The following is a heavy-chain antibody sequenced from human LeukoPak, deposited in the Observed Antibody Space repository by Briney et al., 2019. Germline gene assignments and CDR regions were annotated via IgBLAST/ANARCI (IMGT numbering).Heavy chain of an antibody. CDR2: ISDRATNT. J-gene: IGHJ6*03. CDR1: GFTFSSYA. CDR3: AARRGYYHYMDV. D-gene: IGHD3-3*01. V-gene: IGHV3-23*01. Sequence: PGGSLRLSCAASGFTFSSYALAWVRQAPGKGLEWVSSISDRATNTYYADSVKGRFTISRDNSKNTLSLQMNSLTAEDTAVYYCAARRGYYHYMDVWGKGTTVTVSS.